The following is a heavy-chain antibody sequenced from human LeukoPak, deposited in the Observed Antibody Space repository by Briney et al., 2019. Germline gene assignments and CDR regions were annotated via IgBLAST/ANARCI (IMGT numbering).Heavy chain of an antibody. CDR1: GYSFTSYW. Sequence: ESLKISCKGSGYSFTSYWISWVRQAPGKGLEWVANIKQDGSEKYYVDSVKGRFTISRDNAKNSLYLQMNSLRAEDTAVYYCARVSDSSSWYGSYYYYYGMDVWGQGTTVTVSS. V-gene: IGHV3-7*04. D-gene: IGHD6-13*01. J-gene: IGHJ6*02. CDR2: IKQDGSEK. CDR3: ARVSDSSSWYGSYYYYYGMDV.